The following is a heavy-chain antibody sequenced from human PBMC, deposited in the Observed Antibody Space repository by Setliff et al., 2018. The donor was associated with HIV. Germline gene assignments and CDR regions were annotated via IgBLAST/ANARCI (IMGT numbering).Heavy chain of an antibody. CDR2: IYHSGST. CDR3: ARAGHYYDSRGGNWFDP. J-gene: IGHJ5*02. D-gene: IGHD3-22*01. CDR1: GYSISSGYY. V-gene: IGHV4-38-2*02. Sequence: TSETLSLTCTVSGYSISSGYYWGWIRQPPGKGLEWIGSIYHSGSTYYNPSLKSRVTISVDTSKNQFSLKLSPVTAADTAVYYCARAGHYYDSRGGNWFDPWGQGTLVTVSS.